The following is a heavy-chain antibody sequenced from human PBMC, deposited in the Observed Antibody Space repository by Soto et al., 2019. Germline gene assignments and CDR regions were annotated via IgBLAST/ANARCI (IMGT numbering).Heavy chain of an antibody. Sequence: EQLLESGPDLVQPGGSLRLSCVGPGFSFRTYAMAWVRQAPGRGLEGGAGISRNGDTVYYADSAKGRFTISRDNSKNTLNLQMESLRGDDTAVYFCAKDPNSSAFYFYMDVWGKGTTVTVSS. J-gene: IGHJ6*03. CDR2: ISRNGDTV. CDR1: GFSFRTYA. CDR3: AKDPNSSAFYFYMDV. D-gene: IGHD3-22*01. V-gene: IGHV3-23*01.